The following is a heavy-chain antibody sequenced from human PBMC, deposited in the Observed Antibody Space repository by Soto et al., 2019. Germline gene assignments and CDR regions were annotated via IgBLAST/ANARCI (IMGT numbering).Heavy chain of an antibody. Sequence: GGSLRLSCAASGFTFTIYWMSWVRQAPGKGLEWVANIKQDGSEKYYVDSVKGRFTISRDNAKNSLYLQMNSLRAEDTAVYYCARDRGYSGLRGGESYFDYWGQGALVTVSS. CDR1: GFTFTIYW. CDR2: IKQDGSEK. CDR3: ARDRGYSGLRGGESYFDY. J-gene: IGHJ4*02. V-gene: IGHV3-7*05. D-gene: IGHD5-12*01.